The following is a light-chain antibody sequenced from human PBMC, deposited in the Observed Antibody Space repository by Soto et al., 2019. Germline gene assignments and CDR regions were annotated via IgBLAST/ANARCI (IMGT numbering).Light chain of an antibody. Sequence: DIQMTQSPSSLSASVGDRVTITCRARQSISTYLHWYQQKPGKALNLLIYAASTLQSGVPSRFSGSGSGTDFTLTISSLQPEDFATYFCQHGYSTPLTFGGGTKVDIK. CDR1: QSISTY. CDR2: AAS. V-gene: IGKV1-39*01. J-gene: IGKJ4*01. CDR3: QHGYSTPLT.